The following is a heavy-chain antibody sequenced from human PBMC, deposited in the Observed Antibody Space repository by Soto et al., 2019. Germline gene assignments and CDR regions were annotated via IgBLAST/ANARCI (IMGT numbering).Heavy chain of an antibody. D-gene: IGHD2-2*01. V-gene: IGHV1-3*01. CDR1: GYTFTSYA. CDR3: ARTGYCSSTSCPRYYFDY. CDR2: INAGNGNT. J-gene: IGHJ4*02. Sequence: ASVKVSCKASGYTFTSYAMHWVHQAPGQRLEWMGWINAGNGNTKYSQKFQGGVTITRDTSASTAYMELSSLRSEDTAVYYCARTGYCSSTSCPRYYFDYWGQGTLVTVSS.